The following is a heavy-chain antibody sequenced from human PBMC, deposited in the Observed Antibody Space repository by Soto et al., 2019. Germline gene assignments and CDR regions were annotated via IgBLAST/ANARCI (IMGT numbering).Heavy chain of an antibody. CDR1: GYTFTGYY. CDR2: INPNSGGT. J-gene: IGHJ4*02. D-gene: IGHD3-22*01. Sequence: ASVKVSCKASGYTFTGYYMHWVRQAPGQGLEWMGWINPNSGGTNYAQKFQGWVTMTRDTSISTAYMELSRLRSDDTAVYYCAKDGQDANYYDSSGYYDYWGQGTLVTVSS. V-gene: IGHV1-2*04. CDR3: AKDGQDANYYDSSGYYDY.